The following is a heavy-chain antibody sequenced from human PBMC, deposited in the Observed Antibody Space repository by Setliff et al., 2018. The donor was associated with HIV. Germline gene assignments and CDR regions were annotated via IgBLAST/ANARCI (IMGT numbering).Heavy chain of an antibody. CDR3: VTSSSWSSRLNF. D-gene: IGHD6-13*01. CDR2: INLSRST. J-gene: IGHJ4*02. CDR1: GGPLSGHY. Sequence: PSETLSLTCPVYGGPLSGHYWSWIRQPPGKGLEWIGEINLSRSTDYNPSLKSRVTISVDTSKNQFSLRLSPVTAGDTAVYYCVTSSSWSSRLNFWGQGMLVTVSS. V-gene: IGHV4-34*01.